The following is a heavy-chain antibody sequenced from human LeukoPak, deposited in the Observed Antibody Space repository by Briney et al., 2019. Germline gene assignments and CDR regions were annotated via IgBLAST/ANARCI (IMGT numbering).Heavy chain of an antibody. CDR2: INHSGST. V-gene: IGHV4-34*01. J-gene: IGHJ3*02. Sequence: GEINHSGSTNYNPSLKSRVTISVDTSKNQFSLKLSSVTAADTAVYYCARRHMVRGRNAFDIWGQGTMVTVSS. D-gene: IGHD3-10*01. CDR3: ARRHMVRGRNAFDI.